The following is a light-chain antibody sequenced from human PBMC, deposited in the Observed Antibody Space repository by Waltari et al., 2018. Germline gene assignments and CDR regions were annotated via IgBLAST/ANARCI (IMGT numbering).Light chain of an antibody. CDR1: SSDVGGYNY. CDR3: SSYTSSSTPVV. Sequence: QSALTQPTSVSGSPGQSITISCTGTSSDVGGYNYVSWYQQHPGKAPKLMIYEVSKRPSGVSNPFSGSKSGNPASLTISGLQAEDEADYYCSSYTSSSTPVVFGGGTKLTVL. CDR2: EVS. V-gene: IGLV2-14*01. J-gene: IGLJ2*01.